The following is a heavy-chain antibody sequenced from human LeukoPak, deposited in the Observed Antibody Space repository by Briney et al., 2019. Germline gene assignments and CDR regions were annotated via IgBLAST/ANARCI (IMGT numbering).Heavy chain of an antibody. J-gene: IGHJ4*02. CDR2: IWYDGTIT. V-gene: IGHV3-30*12. D-gene: IGHD5-12*01. CDR3: ARGTKGGRIVPTLSLDF. CDR1: GFTLSNYG. Sequence: SLSLSCAASGFTLSNYGMDWVRQAPGKGLEWVALIWYDGTITYYADSVKGRFTISRDNSMNTLYLQMNSLKVEDTAVYYCARGTKGGRIVPTLSLDFWSQGTLV.